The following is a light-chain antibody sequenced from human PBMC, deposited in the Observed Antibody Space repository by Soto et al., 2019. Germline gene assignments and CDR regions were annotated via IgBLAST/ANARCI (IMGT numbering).Light chain of an antibody. CDR2: INT. CDR1: SSNIGSNT. CDR3: AAWDGSLNGVV. J-gene: IGLJ2*01. Sequence: QLVLTQPPSASGTPGQRVTISCSGSSSNIGSNTVNWYQQLPGTAPKLLIYINTQRPSGVPDRFSGSKSGTSASLAISGLQSEDEADYYCAAWDGSLNGVVFGGGTKLTVL. V-gene: IGLV1-44*01.